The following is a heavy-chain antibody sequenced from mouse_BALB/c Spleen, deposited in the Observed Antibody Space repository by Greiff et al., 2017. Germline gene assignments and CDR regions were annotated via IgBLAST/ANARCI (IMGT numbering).Heavy chain of an antibody. V-gene: IGHV5-6-5*01. CDR3: ASTTYGYGRGVYYFDY. Sequence: EVQLVESGGGLVKPGGSLKLSCAASGFTFSSYAMSWVRQTPEKRLEWVASISSGGSTYYPDSVKGRFTISRDNARNILYLQMSSLRSEDTAMYYCASTTYGYGRGVYYFDYWGQGTTLTVSS. CDR2: ISSGGST. D-gene: IGHD2-2*01. CDR1: GFTFSSYA. J-gene: IGHJ2*01.